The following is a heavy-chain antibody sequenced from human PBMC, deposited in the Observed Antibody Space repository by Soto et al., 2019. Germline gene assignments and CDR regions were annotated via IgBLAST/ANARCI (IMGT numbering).Heavy chain of an antibody. Sequence: QVQLQESGPGLVKPSETLSLTCTVSGGSISSYYWSWIRQPPGKGLEWIGYIYYSGSTNYNPSLKSRVTISVDTSKNQFSLKLSSVTAADTAVYYCATRYGANFDYWGQGTLVTVSS. D-gene: IGHD4-17*01. CDR3: ATRYGANFDY. J-gene: IGHJ4*02. CDR1: GGSISSYY. CDR2: IYYSGST. V-gene: IGHV4-59*08.